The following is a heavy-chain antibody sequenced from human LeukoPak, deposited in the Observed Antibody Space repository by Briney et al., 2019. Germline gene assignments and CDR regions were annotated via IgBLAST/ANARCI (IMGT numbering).Heavy chain of an antibody. CDR3: AREKQALSLCGSRASPAPADWHAFDI. Sequence: SETLSLTCTVSGGSVSSGNYYWSWIRQPAGKGPEWIGRIYTSGSANYNPSLKSRVTISLDTSKKQFSLKVSSVTAADTAVYYCAREKQALSLCGSRASPAPADWHAFDIWGQGTMVTVSS. CDR1: GGSVSSGNYY. D-gene: IGHD2-2*01. J-gene: IGHJ3*02. V-gene: IGHV4-61*02. CDR2: IYTSGSA.